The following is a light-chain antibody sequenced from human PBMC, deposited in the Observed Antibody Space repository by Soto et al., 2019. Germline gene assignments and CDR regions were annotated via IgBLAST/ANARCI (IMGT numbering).Light chain of an antibody. CDR2: DVS. CDR1: QNIGVW. J-gene: IGKJ1*01. CDR3: QQYNYYRT. Sequence: DIQMTQSPSTLSASVGSRVTITCRASQNIGVWLAWYQQKPGKAPKLLIHDVSNLQSGVPLRFSGSGSGTEFTLTISSLQPDDSATYYCQQYNYYRTFGQGTKVDIK. V-gene: IGKV1-5*01.